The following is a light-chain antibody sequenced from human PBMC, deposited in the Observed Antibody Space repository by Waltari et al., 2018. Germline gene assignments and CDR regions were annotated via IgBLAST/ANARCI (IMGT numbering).Light chain of an antibody. CDR2: QDT. Sequence: SYELSQPPSVSESPGQTASITCSGDELGNKYVSWYQQKPGQSPVLVLYQDTRRPSGIPERFSGSNSGKTATLTISGTQAMDEADYHCQAWDSTTVVFGGGTKLTVL. CDR1: ELGNKY. V-gene: IGLV3-1*01. CDR3: QAWDSTTVV. J-gene: IGLJ2*01.